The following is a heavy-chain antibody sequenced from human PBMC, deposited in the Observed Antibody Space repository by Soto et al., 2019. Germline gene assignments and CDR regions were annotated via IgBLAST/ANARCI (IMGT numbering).Heavy chain of an antibody. CDR1: GGTFSSYA. CDR2: IIPVFGTA. Sequence: QVQLVQSGAEVKKPGSSVKVSCKASGGTFSSYAISWVRQAPGQGLEWMGGIIPVFGTANYAQKFQGRVTITADKSTSSADLEQSSLREEDTAVDYCARVGRDVWGSYPLSWGQGTLVTVSS. V-gene: IGHV1-69*06. CDR3: ARVGRDVWGSYPLS. D-gene: IGHD3-16*02. J-gene: IGHJ4*02.